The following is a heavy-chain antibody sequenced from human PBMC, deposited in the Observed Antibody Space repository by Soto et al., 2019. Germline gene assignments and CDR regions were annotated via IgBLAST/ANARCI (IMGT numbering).Heavy chain of an antibody. Sequence: GGSLRLSCAASGFTFRNYDMHWVRQAPGKGLEWVTVISYDGSKKYYADSVKGRFTISRDNSKNTLYLQMNSLRADDTAVYNCASSNLGYCTKGVCPNWFDPWGQGTLVTVSS. CDR3: ASSNLGYCTKGVCPNWFDP. CDR1: GFTFRNYD. J-gene: IGHJ5*02. V-gene: IGHV3-30-3*01. CDR2: ISYDGSKK. D-gene: IGHD2-8*01.